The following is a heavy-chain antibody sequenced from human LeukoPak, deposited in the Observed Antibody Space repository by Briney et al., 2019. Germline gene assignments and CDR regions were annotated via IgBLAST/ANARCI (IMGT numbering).Heavy chain of an antibody. CDR3: ARGRRQLGAFDI. CDR1: GGSISSGGYS. Sequence: PSETLSLTCAVSGGSISSGGYSWSWIRQPPGKGLEWIGYIYHSGSTYYNPSLKSRVTISVDRSKNQFSLKLSSVTAADTAVYYCARGRRQLGAFDIWGQGTMVTVSS. D-gene: IGHD5-18*01. V-gene: IGHV4-30-2*01. J-gene: IGHJ3*02. CDR2: IYHSGST.